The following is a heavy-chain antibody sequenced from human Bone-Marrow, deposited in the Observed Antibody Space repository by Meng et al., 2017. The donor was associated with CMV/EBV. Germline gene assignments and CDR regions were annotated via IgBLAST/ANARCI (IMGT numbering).Heavy chain of an antibody. CDR3: ATVGLGMNWFDP. CDR2: INHSGNT. CDR1: GGSFSGYY. V-gene: IGHV4-34*01. Sequence: GQLPQWGAGLLKPSETLALTCAVYGGSFSGYYWSWIRQPPGKGLEWIAEINHSGNTNYNPSLKSRVTISVDTSKNQFSLKLSSVTAADTAVYYCATVGLGMNWFDPWGQGTLVTVSS. J-gene: IGHJ5*02.